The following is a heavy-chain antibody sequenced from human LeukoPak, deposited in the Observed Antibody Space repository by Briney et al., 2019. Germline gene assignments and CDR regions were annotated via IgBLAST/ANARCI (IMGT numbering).Heavy chain of an antibody. CDR3: ARGTDGYRADY. CDR1: GGSISSGSHY. D-gene: IGHD5-24*01. CDR2: IYYSGTT. J-gene: IGHJ4*02. Sequence: SETLSLTCTVSGGSISSGSHYWGWIRQHPGKGLEWIGYIYYSGTTYYNPSLKSRVTISADTSKTQFSLRLSSVTAADTAVYYCARGTDGYRADYWGQGTLVTVSS. V-gene: IGHV4-31*03.